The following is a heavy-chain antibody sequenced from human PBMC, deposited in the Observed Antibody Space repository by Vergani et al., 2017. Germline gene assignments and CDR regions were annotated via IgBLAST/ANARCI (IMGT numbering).Heavy chain of an antibody. Sequence: QMQLVQSGPEVKKPGTSVKVSCKASGFTFTSSAVQWVRQARGQRLEWIGWIVVGSGNTNYAQKFQERVTITRDMSTSTAYMELSSLRSEDTAVYYCAADLLQKGHDYYYYGMDVWGQGTMVTVSS. D-gene: IGHD5-24*01. J-gene: IGHJ6*02. CDR2: IVVGSGNT. CDR1: GFTFTSSA. V-gene: IGHV1-58*01. CDR3: AADLLQKGHDYYYYGMDV.